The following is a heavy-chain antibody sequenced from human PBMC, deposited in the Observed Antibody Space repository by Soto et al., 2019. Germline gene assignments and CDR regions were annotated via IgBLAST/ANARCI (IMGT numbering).Heavy chain of an antibody. D-gene: IGHD6-25*01. CDR1: GFTFSDYG. J-gene: IGHJ4*02. Sequence: QVQLVESGGGVVQPGGSLRLSCTASGFTFSDYGMQWVRQAPGKGLEWVAVIAPDGTVQYYADSVKGRFTISRDNCKNTLSLQMNSLSVEDTAVYYCAKEATARAARYFEHWGQGTLVTVSS. CDR2: IAPDGTVQ. CDR3: AKEATARAARYFEH. V-gene: IGHV3-30*18.